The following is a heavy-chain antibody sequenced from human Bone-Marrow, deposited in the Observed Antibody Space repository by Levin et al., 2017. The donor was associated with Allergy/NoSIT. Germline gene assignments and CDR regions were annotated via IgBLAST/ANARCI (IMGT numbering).Heavy chain of an antibody. CDR3: ARDRSSGWNDESHCFDP. CDR2: INPSVGAT. D-gene: IGHD1-1*01. CDR1: GYTFTNYY. J-gene: IGHJ5*02. Sequence: EASVKVSCKASGYTFTNYYIHWVRQAPGQGPEWMGIINPSVGATSYAQKFQGRVTLSGDTSTSTIYMEMSSLRSEDTAVYYCARDRSSGWNDESHCFDPWGQGTPVTVSS. V-gene: IGHV1-46*01.